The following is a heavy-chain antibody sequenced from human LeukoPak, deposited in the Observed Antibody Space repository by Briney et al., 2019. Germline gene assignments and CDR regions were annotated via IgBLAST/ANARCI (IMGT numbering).Heavy chain of an antibody. V-gene: IGHV3-53*01. CDR1: GFTVSNNY. CDR3: ARVSGSVFWRYFDS. J-gene: IGHJ4*02. CDR2: IYSGGST. D-gene: IGHD3-10*01. Sequence: GGSLRLSCAASGFTVSNNYMTWARQAPGKGLECVSIIYSGGSTNYADSVKGRFTISRDNSTNTPYLQMNSLRAEDTAVYYCARVSGSVFWRYFDSWGQGTLVTVSS.